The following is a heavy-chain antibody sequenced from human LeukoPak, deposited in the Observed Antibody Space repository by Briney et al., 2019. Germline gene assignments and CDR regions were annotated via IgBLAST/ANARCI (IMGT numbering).Heavy chain of an antibody. D-gene: IGHD3-10*01. CDR1: GFTFSSYW. CDR3: ARGRITMVRGVKGFDY. V-gene: IGHV4-34*01. CDR2: INHSGST. J-gene: IGHJ4*02. Sequence: PGGSLRLSCAASGFTFSSYWMSWVRQPPGKGLEWIGEINHSGSTNYNPSLKSRVTISVDTSKNQFSLKLSSVTAADTAVYYCARGRITMVRGVKGFDYWGQGTLVTVSS.